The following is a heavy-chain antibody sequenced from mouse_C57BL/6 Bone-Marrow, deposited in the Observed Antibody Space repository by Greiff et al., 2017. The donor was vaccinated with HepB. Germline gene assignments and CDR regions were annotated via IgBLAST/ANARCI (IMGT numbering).Heavy chain of an antibody. D-gene: IGHD1-1*01. Sequence: EVKLVESGGGLVQSGRSLRLSCATSGFTFSDFYMEWVRQAPGKGLEWIAASRNKANDYTTEYSASVKGRFIVSRDTSQSILYLQMNALRAEDTAIYYCARRNYGSSHWYFDVWGTGTTVTVSS. CDR1: GFTFSDFY. CDR2: SRNKANDYTT. V-gene: IGHV7-1*01. J-gene: IGHJ1*03. CDR3: ARRNYGSSHWYFDV.